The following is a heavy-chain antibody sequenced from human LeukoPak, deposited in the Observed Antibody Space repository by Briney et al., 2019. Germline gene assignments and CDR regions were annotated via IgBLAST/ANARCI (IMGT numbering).Heavy chain of an antibody. CDR2: ISYSGST. V-gene: IGHV4-61*03. Sequence: SETLSLTCTVSGGSVSSGSYYWSWIRQPPGKALDWISYISYSGSTNYNPSIKSRVTISLDTSKNHFSLKLTSVTAADTAMYYCARVKYYGFDPWGQGTLVTVSS. CDR1: GGSVSSGSYY. CDR3: ARVKYYGFDP. D-gene: IGHD3-10*01. J-gene: IGHJ5*02.